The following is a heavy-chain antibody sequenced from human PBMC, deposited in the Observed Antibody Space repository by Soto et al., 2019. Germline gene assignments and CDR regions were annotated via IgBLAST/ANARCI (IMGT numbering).Heavy chain of an antibody. V-gene: IGHV3-23*01. D-gene: IGHD2-15*01. CDR3: EGVEGAFSRGGSCYSGESDAMDV. CDR2: ISGATGST. Sequence: EVQLLESGGGLVQPGGSLRLSCAASGFTFSSYAMSWVRQAPGTGLEWVSAISGATGSTFYADSVKGRFTVSRDNSKNTLYLQMNSLRAEDTAVDYCEGVEGAFSRGGSCYSGESDAMDVWGQGNTVIVSS. J-gene: IGHJ6*02. CDR1: GFTFSSYA.